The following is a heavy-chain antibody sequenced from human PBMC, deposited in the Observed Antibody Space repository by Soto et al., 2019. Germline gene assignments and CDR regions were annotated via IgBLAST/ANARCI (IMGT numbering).Heavy chain of an antibody. J-gene: IGHJ4*02. CDR1: GYTFTSFG. V-gene: IGHV1-18*01. D-gene: IGHD2-8*01. CDR3: ARDRAVLDADPGY. Sequence: QIQLVQSGAEVKKPGASVKVSCKASGYTFTSFGINWVRQAPGQGLEWMGWIGAYNGNTKYAQKFQGRIIMTTDTSTSTTYMDLRSLRSDDTAAYYCARDRAVLDADPGYWGQGTQVTVSS. CDR2: IGAYNGNT.